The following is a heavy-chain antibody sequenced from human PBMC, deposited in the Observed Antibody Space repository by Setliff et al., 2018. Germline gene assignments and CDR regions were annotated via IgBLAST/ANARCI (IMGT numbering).Heavy chain of an antibody. CDR3: AKQVVVYVYDGIFGYFDF. CDR1: GFTFSSYP. CDR2: ISGSGTST. Sequence: GESLTLSCAASGFTFSSYPMSWVRQAPGKGLEWVVLISGSGTSTYYADSVKGRFTISRDNSNNTLHLHMNSLRAEDTAVYYCAKQVVVYVYDGIFGYFDFWGQGTLVTVSS. V-gene: IGHV3-23*01. J-gene: IGHJ4*02. D-gene: IGHD2-8*02.